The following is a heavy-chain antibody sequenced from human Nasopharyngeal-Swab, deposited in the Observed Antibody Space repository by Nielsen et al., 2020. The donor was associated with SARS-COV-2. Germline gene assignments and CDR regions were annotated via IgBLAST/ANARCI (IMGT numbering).Heavy chain of an antibody. Sequence: SETLSLTCTVSGGSISSSSYYWGWIRQPPGKRLEWIGSIYYSGSTNYSPSLKSRVTISADTSKNQFSLKLTTVTAADTAMYYCARWSTISRFFDFWGQGTQVTVSS. CDR3: ARWSTISRFFDF. V-gene: IGHV4-39*07. J-gene: IGHJ4*02. D-gene: IGHD1-26*01. CDR1: GGSISSSSYY. CDR2: IYYSGST.